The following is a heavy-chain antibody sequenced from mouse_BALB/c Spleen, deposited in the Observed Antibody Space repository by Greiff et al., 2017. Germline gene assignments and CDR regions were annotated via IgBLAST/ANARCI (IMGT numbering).Heavy chain of an antibody. CDR2: IYPGSGST. V-gene: IGHV1S22*01. D-gene: IGHD4-1*01. J-gene: IGHJ4*01. Sequence: LKQPGSELVRPGASVKLSCKASGYTFTSYWMHWVKQRPGQGLEWIGNIYPGSGSTNYDEKFKSKATLTVDTSSSTAYMQLSSLTSEDSAVYYCTRYTGMDYWGQGTSVTVSS. CDR3: TRYTGMDY. CDR1: GYTFTSYW.